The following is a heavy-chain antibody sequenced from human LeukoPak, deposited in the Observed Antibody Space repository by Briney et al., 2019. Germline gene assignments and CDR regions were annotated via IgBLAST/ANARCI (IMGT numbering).Heavy chain of an antibody. CDR3: ARDRNPFMIVGEGFFYY. J-gene: IGHJ4*02. CDR1: GYTFTNYY. CDR2: INPSGGST. D-gene: IGHD3-22*01. Sequence: WASVKVSCKSAGYTFTNYYIHWVRQAPGQGLEWMGIINPSGGSTTYAHKFQVRVTMTRDTATSTVYMELSSLRSEDTAVYYCARDRNPFMIVGEGFFYYWGPGTLVTVSS. V-gene: IGHV1-46*01.